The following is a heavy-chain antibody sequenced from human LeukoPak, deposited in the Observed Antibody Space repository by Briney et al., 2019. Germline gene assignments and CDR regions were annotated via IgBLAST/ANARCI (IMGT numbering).Heavy chain of an antibody. CDR3: ARDRSIAAP. Sequence: PGGSLRLSCAASGFTSSSYWMSWVRQAPGKGLEWVANIKQDGSEKYYVDSVKVRFTISRDNAKNSLYLQMNSLRAEDTAVYYCARDRSIAAPWGQGTLVTVSS. CDR1: GFTSSSYW. J-gene: IGHJ4*02. V-gene: IGHV3-7*01. D-gene: IGHD6-6*01. CDR2: IKQDGSEK.